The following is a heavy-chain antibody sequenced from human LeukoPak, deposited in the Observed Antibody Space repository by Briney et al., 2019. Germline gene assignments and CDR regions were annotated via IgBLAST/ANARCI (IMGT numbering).Heavy chain of an antibody. Sequence: GGSLRLSCAASGFTFSNGWISWVRQAPGKGLEWVGRIKSKTDGGTTDLAAPVKGRFTISRDDSKNTLYLQMNSLKTDDTAVYYCTTVGYYDSSAPYWGQGTLVTVSS. CDR2: IKSKTDGGTT. J-gene: IGHJ4*02. CDR1: GFTFSNGW. D-gene: IGHD3-22*01. V-gene: IGHV3-15*01. CDR3: TTVGYYDSSAPY.